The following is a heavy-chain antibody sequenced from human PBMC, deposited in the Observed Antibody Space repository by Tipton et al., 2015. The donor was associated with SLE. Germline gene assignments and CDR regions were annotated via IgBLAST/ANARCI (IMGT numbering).Heavy chain of an antibody. CDR2: ISDSGDAT. CDR3: AKNKLGTGGAFDL. J-gene: IGHJ3*01. Sequence: GSLRLSCAASGITFGNHYMAWVRQAPGKGLEWLSYISDSGDATFYANSVGGRFTTTRDNAKNSLFLQMRSLRAEDTAVYYCAKNKLGTGGAFDLWGQGTVVTVSP. D-gene: IGHD7-27*01. CDR1: GITFGNHY. V-gene: IGHV3-11*01.